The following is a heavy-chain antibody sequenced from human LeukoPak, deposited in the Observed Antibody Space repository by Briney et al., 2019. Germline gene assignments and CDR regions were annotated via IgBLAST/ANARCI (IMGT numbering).Heavy chain of an antibody. Sequence: QSGGSLRLSCAASGFTLSSFTMHWVRHNPGKGLEWVAFIRYDGSNKYYADSVKGRFTISRDNSKNTLYLQMNSLRAEDTAVYYCAKDLRFLEWLTNYYMDVWGKGTTVTVSS. J-gene: IGHJ6*03. V-gene: IGHV3-30*02. D-gene: IGHD3-3*01. CDR2: IRYDGSNK. CDR1: GFTLSSFT. CDR3: AKDLRFLEWLTNYYMDV.